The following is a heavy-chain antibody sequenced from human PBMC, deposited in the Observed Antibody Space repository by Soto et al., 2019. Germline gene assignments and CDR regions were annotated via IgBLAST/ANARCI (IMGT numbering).Heavy chain of an antibody. CDR2: TRNEANSYTT. J-gene: IGHJ6*02. V-gene: IGHV3-72*01. CDR3: ARGAGEHQRSESYYYGLDV. D-gene: IGHD1-1*01. Sequence: PGGSLRLSCAASGFTLSDHYMDWVRQAPGKGLEWVSRTRNEANSYTTEYAASMKGRFSISRDDSKNSIYLQLNSLETEDTAVYYCARGAGEHQRSESYYYGLDVWGLGTTVTVSS. CDR1: GFTLSDHY.